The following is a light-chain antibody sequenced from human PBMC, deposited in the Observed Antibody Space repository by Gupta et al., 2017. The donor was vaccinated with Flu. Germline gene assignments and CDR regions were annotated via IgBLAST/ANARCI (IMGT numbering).Light chain of an antibody. J-gene: IGLJ2*01. CDR2: DVR. Sequence: ITISCTGTSSDVGNYNLVSWYQQYPGKAPKVIMYDVRERPSGVSSRFSGSKSGNTASLTVXGXQPEDEXDYYCCSYEGSDTFVVFGGGTKLTVL. CDR3: CSYEGSDTFVV. V-gene: IGLV2-23*02. CDR1: SSDVGNYNL.